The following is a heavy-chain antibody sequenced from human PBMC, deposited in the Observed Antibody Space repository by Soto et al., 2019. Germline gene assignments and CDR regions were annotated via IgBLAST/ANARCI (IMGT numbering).Heavy chain of an antibody. J-gene: IGHJ3*01. D-gene: IGHD6-13*01. CDR1: GDSVISATYY. Sequence: KASETLSLTCTVSGDSVISATYYWSWIRQPPGKGLEWIGYIYYDGGTTYNSSLKIRVTISTDTSRSQLSLQLTSATPADTAVYYCARVLPGIAAAYDAFDVWGQGTMVTVPS. V-gene: IGHV4-61*01. CDR3: ARVLPGIAAAYDAFDV. CDR2: IYYDGGT.